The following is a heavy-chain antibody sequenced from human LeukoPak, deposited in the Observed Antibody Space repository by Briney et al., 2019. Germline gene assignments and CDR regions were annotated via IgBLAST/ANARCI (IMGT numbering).Heavy chain of an antibody. J-gene: IGHJ4*02. CDR2: IKSKTDGGTT. V-gene: IGHV3-15*01. CDR1: GFTFSNAW. CDR3: TTLTYYYDSSGYPRSDY. D-gene: IGHD3-22*01. Sequence: GSLRLSCAASGFTFSNAWMSWVRQAPGKGLEWVGRIKSKTDGGTTDYAAPVKGRFTISRDDSKNTLYLQMNSLKTEDTAVYYCTTLTYYYDSSGYPRSDYWGQGTLVTVSS.